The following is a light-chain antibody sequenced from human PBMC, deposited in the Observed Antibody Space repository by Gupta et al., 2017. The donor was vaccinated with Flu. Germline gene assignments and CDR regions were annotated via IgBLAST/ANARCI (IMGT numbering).Light chain of an antibody. Sequence: ELVMTPSPATLSVSPGERATLSCRASQSVSSNLAWYQQKPGQAPRLLIYGASTRATGIPARFSGSGSGTEFTLTISSLQSEDFAVYYCQQYNNWPALTFGGGTKVEIK. V-gene: IGKV3-15*01. CDR1: QSVSSN. CDR2: GAS. J-gene: IGKJ4*01. CDR3: QQYNNWPALT.